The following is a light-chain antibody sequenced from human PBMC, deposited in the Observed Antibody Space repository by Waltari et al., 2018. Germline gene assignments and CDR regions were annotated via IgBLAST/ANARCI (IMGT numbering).Light chain of an antibody. J-gene: IGLJ3*02. Sequence: QSVLTHPPSASGAPGQRVIISCSGSSSNIGRSAVNWYQQLPGTAPKLLIHRNDQRPSGVPDRFSGSKSGTSASLAISGLQSDDEADYYCATWDDSFNGRVFGGGTKLTVL. CDR1: SSNIGRSA. V-gene: IGLV1-44*01. CDR2: RND. CDR3: ATWDDSFNGRV.